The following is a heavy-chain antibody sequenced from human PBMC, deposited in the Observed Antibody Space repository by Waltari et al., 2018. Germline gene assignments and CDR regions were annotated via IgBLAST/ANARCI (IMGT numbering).Heavy chain of an antibody. D-gene: IGHD2-15*01. J-gene: IGHJ4*02. Sequence: QVQFVQSGAELKKPGASVRLFCRTSGYTFISYAMHWVRQAPGQRLEWMGWINTGNGDTKYSQKFQGRVTISRDTFARTAYIDLSSLTSEDTAVYYCARGGRLPFFDFWGQGTLVTVSS. CDR1: GYTFISYA. CDR2: INTGNGDT. V-gene: IGHV1-3*04. CDR3: ARGGRLPFFDF.